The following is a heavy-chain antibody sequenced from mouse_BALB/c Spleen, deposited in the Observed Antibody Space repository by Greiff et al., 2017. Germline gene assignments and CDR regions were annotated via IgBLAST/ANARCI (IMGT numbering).Heavy chain of an antibody. CDR1: GFTFSSYA. CDR3: ARGLRLQAY. D-gene: IGHD1-2*01. V-gene: IGHV5-9-4*01. J-gene: IGHJ3*01. Sequence: EVQLVESGGGLVKPGGSLKLSCAASGFTFSSYAMSWVRQSPEKRLEWVAEISSGGSYTYYPDTVTGRFTISRDNAKNTLYLEMSSLRSEDTAMYYCARGLRLQAYWGQGTLVTVSA. CDR2: ISSGGSYT.